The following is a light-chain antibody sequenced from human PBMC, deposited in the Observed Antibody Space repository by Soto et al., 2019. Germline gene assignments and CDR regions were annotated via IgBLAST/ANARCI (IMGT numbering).Light chain of an antibody. Sequence: EIVLTQTPATLSLSPGERATLSCRASQSVSSYLAWYQQKPGQAPRLLIYDASDRATGIPARFSASGSGTDFTLSISRLEPEDFAVYYFLQLSHWPPITFGQGTRLEIK. V-gene: IGKV3-11*01. CDR3: LQLSHWPPIT. CDR2: DAS. J-gene: IGKJ5*01. CDR1: QSVSSY.